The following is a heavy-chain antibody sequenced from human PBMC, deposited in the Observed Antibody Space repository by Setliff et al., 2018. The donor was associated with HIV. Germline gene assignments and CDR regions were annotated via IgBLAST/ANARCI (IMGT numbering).Heavy chain of an antibody. CDR3: ARDAGYIGSSWDR. D-gene: IGHD5-12*01. Sequence: SVKVSCKASGGTFSNYFISWIRQAPGQGLEWMGKIMPMLGTANYAQKFQGRVTITADESTSTVYMELRSLTSKDTAMYYCARDAGYIGSSWDRWGQGTLVTVSS. J-gene: IGHJ4*02. CDR1: GGTFSNYF. CDR2: IMPMLGTA. V-gene: IGHV1-69*11.